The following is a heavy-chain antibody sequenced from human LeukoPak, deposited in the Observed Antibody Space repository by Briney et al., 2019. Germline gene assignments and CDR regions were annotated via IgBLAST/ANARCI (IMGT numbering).Heavy chain of an antibody. V-gene: IGHV3-48*01. D-gene: IGHD2-8*01. CDR2: ISSSSSTI. Sequence: PGGSLRLSCAASGFTFSSCSMNWVRQAPGKGLEWVSYISSSSSTIYYADSVKGRFTISRDNAKNSLYLQMNSLRAEDTAVYYCAREAYCTNGVCYFDYWGQGTLVTVSS. J-gene: IGHJ4*02. CDR3: AREAYCTNGVCYFDY. CDR1: GFTFSSCS.